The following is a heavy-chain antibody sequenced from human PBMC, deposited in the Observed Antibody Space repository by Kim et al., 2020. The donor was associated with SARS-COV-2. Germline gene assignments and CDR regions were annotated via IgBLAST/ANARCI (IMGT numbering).Heavy chain of an antibody. CDR3: ARAQRNFDWLYFDY. CDR2: ISRRGREK. CDR1: GFTFSSYW. V-gene: IGHV3-7*01. J-gene: IGHJ4*02. Sequence: GGSLRLSCAASGFTFSSYWMSWVRQAPVKGLSFVCTISRRGREKYYVDSVKGRFTISRDNAKNSLYLQMNSLRAEDTAVYYCARAQRNFDWLYFDYCGQGTQVTASS. D-gene: IGHD3-9*01.